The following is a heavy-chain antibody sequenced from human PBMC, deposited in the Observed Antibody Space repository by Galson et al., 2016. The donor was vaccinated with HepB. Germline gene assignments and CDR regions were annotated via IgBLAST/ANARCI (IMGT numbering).Heavy chain of an antibody. CDR1: GYAFTSYG. J-gene: IGHJ4*02. CDR3: ARGSMTGYFDY. V-gene: IGHV1-18*04. CDR2: ISGYNGNT. Sequence: SVKVSCKASGYAFTSYGMNWVRQAPGQGLEWMGQISGYNGNTQYAQRLQGRDPKTTDTSTNTVYMELRSLTAEDTAVYYCARGSMTGYFDYWGQGTLITVSS. D-gene: IGHD1-26*01.